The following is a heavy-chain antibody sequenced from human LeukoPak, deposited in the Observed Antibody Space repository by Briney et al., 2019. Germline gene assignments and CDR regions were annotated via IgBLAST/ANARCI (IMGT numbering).Heavy chain of an antibody. CDR3: AKGVTGTDDWDFDY. Sequence: GGSLRLSCAASGITFRSYAMSWVRQAPGKGLEWVSAISGSGGSTYYADSMKGRFTISRDNSKNTVYLQMNSLRAEDSAVYYCAKGVTGTDDWDFDYWGQGTLVTVSS. CDR1: GITFRSYA. D-gene: IGHD2-8*02. V-gene: IGHV3-23*01. J-gene: IGHJ4*02. CDR2: ISGSGGST.